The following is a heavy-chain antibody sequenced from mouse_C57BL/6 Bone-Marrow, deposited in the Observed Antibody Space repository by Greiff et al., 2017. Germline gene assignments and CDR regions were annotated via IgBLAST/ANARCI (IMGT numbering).Heavy chain of an antibody. CDR3: ARHERYYDYEGYFDY. J-gene: IGHJ2*01. Sequence: VKLQQSGAELEKPGASVKLSCKASGYIFTEYTIHWVKQRSGQGLEWIGWFYPGSGSIKYNERFKDKATLTADKSSNTVYMELSRLTSEDSAVYFCARHERYYDYEGYFDYWGQGTTLTVSS. D-gene: IGHD2-4*01. CDR2: FYPGSGSI. V-gene: IGHV1-62-2*01. CDR1: GYIFTEYT.